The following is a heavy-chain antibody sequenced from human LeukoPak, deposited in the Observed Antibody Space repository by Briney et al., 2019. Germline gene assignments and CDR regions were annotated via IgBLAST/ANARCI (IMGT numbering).Heavy chain of an antibody. D-gene: IGHD4-11*01. Sequence: ASVKVSCKASGYTFTSYYIHWVRQAPGQGLEWMGIINPSGGSTNYAQRFQGRVTMTRDTSTSTVYMELSSLRSEDSAVYYCARWTTTYLDYWGQGTLVTVSS. CDR1: GYTFTSYY. CDR2: INPSGGST. V-gene: IGHV1-46*01. CDR3: ARWTTTYLDY. J-gene: IGHJ4*02.